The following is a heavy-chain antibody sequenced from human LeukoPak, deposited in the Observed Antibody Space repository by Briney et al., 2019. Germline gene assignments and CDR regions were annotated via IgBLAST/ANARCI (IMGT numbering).Heavy chain of an antibody. CDR1: GFTFSSYS. CDR3: ARAERREMIFDY. Sequence: GGSLRLSCAASGFTFSSYSMNRVREAPGKGLEWVSSVSSSSSYIYYADSVKGRFTISRDNAKNSPYLQMNSLRAEDTAVYYCARAERREMIFDYWGQGTLVTVSS. J-gene: IGHJ4*02. CDR2: VSSSSSYI. V-gene: IGHV3-21*01. D-gene: IGHD5-24*01.